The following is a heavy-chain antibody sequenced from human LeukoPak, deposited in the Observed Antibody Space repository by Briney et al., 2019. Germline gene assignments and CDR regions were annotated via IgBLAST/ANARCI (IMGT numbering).Heavy chain of an antibody. CDR3: ASSVVVVAAKFRAADGMDV. Sequence: SETLSLTCAVYGGSFSGYYWSWIRQPPGKGLEWIGEINHSGSTNYNPSLKSRVTISVDTSKNQFSLKLSSVTAADTAVYYCASSVVVVAAKFRAADGMDVWGQGTTVTVSS. CDR1: GGSFSGYY. CDR2: INHSGST. V-gene: IGHV4-34*01. D-gene: IGHD2-15*01. J-gene: IGHJ6*02.